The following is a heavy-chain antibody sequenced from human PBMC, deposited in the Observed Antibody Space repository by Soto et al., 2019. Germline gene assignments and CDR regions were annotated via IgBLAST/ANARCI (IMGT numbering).Heavy chain of an antibody. Sequence: EVKLVESGGGLVQPGGSLRLSCAASGFTFSNYWLYWVRQAPGKGLVWVSRINSDGSVSSYADSVKGRLTISRDNVKNTLYLQMNSLRVEDTAVYYCARGDCVGGTCYSLAGSFYYYRDVWGKGTTVTVFS. CDR2: INSDGSVS. CDR3: ARGDCVGGTCYSLAGSFYYYRDV. J-gene: IGHJ6*03. V-gene: IGHV3-74*01. CDR1: GFTFSNYW. D-gene: IGHD2-15*01.